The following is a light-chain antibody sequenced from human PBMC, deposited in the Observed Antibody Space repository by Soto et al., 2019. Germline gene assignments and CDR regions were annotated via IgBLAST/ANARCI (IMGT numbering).Light chain of an antibody. CDR2: GAS. CDR1: QGINNW. V-gene: IGKV1-12*01. J-gene: IGKJ1*01. Sequence: DIQMTQSPGAGSASEGEGVTITCLASQGINNWLAWYQQKPGKPPKVLIYGASNLQSGVPPRFSGSGSGTDFTLAISSLQPEDSATYYCLKDINYPWTFGQGTKVDIK. CDR3: LKDINYPWT.